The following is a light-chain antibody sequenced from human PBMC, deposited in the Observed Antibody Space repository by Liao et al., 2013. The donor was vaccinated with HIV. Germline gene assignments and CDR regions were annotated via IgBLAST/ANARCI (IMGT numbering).Light chain of an antibody. J-gene: IGLJ2*01. V-gene: IGLV3-1*01. Sequence: SYELTQPPSVSVSPGLTASITCSGDKLGSMYACWYQQKPGQSPVLIIYQDVKRPSGIPERFSGSNSGNTATLTISGTQAMDEADYYCQTWDSTTASVVFGGGTRLTVL. CDR3: QTWDSTTASVV. CDR2: QDV. CDR1: KLGSMY.